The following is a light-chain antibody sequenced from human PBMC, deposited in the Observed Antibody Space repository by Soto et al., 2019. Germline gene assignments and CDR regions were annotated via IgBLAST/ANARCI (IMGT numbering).Light chain of an antibody. V-gene: IGKV3-15*01. CDR1: QSVSSN. Sequence: EIVMTQSPATLSVSPGERATLSCRASQSVSSNLAWYQQKPGQGPRLLIYGASTRATDIPARFSVSGSGTEFTLTISSLQSEDFAVYYCQQYNNWPLTFGGGTQVEIK. J-gene: IGKJ4*01. CDR3: QQYNNWPLT. CDR2: GAS.